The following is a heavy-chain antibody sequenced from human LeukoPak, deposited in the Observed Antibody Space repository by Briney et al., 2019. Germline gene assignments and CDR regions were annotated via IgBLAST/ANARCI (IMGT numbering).Heavy chain of an antibody. D-gene: IGHD2-2*01. CDR2: IQSDGSYK. CDR3: ATHCSGTTCHRDY. Sequence: GGSLRLSCAASGFTFSSSAMHWVRQAPGKGLECVAFIQSDGSYKHYSDSVKGLFTISRDNSKNTLYLEMNSLRVVDTGVYYCATHCSGTTCHRDYWGQGTLVTVSS. CDR1: GFTFSSSA. V-gene: IGHV3-30*02. J-gene: IGHJ4*02.